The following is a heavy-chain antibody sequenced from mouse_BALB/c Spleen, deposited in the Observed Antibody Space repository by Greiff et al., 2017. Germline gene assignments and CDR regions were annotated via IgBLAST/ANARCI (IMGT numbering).Heavy chain of an antibody. CDR2: IDPENGIT. J-gene: IGHJ2*01. Sequence: VQLQQSGAELVRPGALVKLSCKASGFNITDYYMHWVKQRPEQGLEWIGWIDPENGITIYDPKFQGKASITADTSSNTAYLQLSSLTSEDTAVYYCARGGLRYYFDYWGQGTTLTVSS. D-gene: IGHD1-1*01. CDR3: ARGGLRYYFDY. CDR1: GFNITDYY. V-gene: IGHV14-1*02.